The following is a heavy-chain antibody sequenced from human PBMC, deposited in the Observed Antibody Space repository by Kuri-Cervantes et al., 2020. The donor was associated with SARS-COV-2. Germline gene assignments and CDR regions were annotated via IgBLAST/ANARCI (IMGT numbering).Heavy chain of an antibody. Sequence: GESLKISCAASGFTSSSYWMTWVRQAPGKGLEWVANIKQDGSEKYYVDSVKGRFTISKDNAKNSLYLQMNSLRAEDTAVYYCARGVGATLIFDYWGQGTLVTVSS. CDR2: IKQDGSEK. CDR1: GFTSSSYW. V-gene: IGHV3-7*01. D-gene: IGHD1-26*01. J-gene: IGHJ4*02. CDR3: ARGVGATLIFDY.